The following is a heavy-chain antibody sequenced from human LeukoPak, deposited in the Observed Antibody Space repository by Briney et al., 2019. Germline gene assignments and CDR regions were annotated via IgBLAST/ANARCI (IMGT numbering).Heavy chain of an antibody. CDR1: GYSISSGYY. CDR2: IYHSGST. V-gene: IGHV4-38-2*02. D-gene: IGHD3-10*01. Sequence: KPSETLSLTCTVSGYSISSGYYWGWIRQPPGKGLEWIGSIYHSGSTYYNPSLKSRVTISVDTSKNQFSLKLSSVTAADTAVYYCARGSGSTGNWFDPWGQGTLVTVSS. J-gene: IGHJ5*02. CDR3: ARGSGSTGNWFDP.